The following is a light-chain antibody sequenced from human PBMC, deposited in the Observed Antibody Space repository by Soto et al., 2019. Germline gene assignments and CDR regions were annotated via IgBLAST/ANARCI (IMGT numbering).Light chain of an antibody. CDR1: SYNIGSNT. Sequence: QSVLTQPPSASGTPGQRVTISCSGSSYNIGSNTVNWYQHVPGTAPKLLIYTYNQRPSGVPDRFSGSKSGTSASLAISGLQSEDEDVYYCAAWDDSLNGLVFGGGTKLTVL. V-gene: IGLV1-44*01. CDR2: TYN. CDR3: AAWDDSLNGLV. J-gene: IGLJ2*01.